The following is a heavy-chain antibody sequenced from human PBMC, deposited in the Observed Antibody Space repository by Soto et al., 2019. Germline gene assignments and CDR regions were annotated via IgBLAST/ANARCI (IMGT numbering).Heavy chain of an antibody. CDR1: AFTFSSYA. CDR2: ININGGDT. J-gene: IGHJ4*02. D-gene: IGHD5-12*01. V-gene: IGHV3-64D*06. Sequence: PGGSLRLSCSASAFTFSSYAMHWVRQAPGKGLEYVSAININGGDTYYAYSVRGSFTISRDNSKNTGYLQMRSLRAEDTAVYFSVRHTSAQVRYCHGSGYYFDTWGQ. CDR3: VRHTSAQVRYCHGSGYYFDT.